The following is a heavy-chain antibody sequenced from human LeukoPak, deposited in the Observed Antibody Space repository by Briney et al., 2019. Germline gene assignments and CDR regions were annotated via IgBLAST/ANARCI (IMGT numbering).Heavy chain of an antibody. CDR2: VFYNGAT. CDR3: ARLTAQWLAWGTFDY. Sequence: PSETLSLTCIVSGGSISSSIYYWAWVRQPPGKGLEWIGTVFYNGATQYSPSLRSRVTISIDTSTNQFSLKLTSVTAADTAVYYCARLTAQWLAWGTFDYWGQGTLVTVSS. J-gene: IGHJ4*02. CDR1: GGSISSSIYY. V-gene: IGHV4-39*07. D-gene: IGHD6-19*01.